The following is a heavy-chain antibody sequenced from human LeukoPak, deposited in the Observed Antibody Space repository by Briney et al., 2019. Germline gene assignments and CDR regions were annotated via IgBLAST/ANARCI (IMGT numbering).Heavy chain of an antibody. CDR3: ARTFVSGDGYKVGYFDY. CDR2: IYPSGNI. D-gene: IGHD5-24*01. CDR1: GLTFSNSY. V-gene: IGHV3-53*01. J-gene: IGHJ4*02. Sequence: GGSLRLSCAASGLTFSNSYMSWVRQAPGKGLEWVSLIYPSGNIYYADPVKGRFTISRDNSKNTLFLQMNSVRAEDTAIYYCARTFVSGDGYKVGYFDYWGQGTLVTVSS.